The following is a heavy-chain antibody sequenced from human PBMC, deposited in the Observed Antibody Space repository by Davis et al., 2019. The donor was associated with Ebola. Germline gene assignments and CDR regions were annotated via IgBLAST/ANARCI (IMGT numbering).Heavy chain of an antibody. CDR2: IGTIGGDT. D-gene: IGHD2-15*01. CDR1: GFTFSSYA. Sequence: GESLKISCAASGFTFSSYAMSWVRQAPGKGLEWVSGIGTIGGDTHYADSVKGRFTISRDDAKNSLYLQMDSLRAGDTAIYYCARANSGCTGGGCFSGHWFDPWGQGTLVTVSS. V-gene: IGHV3-23*01. CDR3: ARANSGCTGGGCFSGHWFDP. J-gene: IGHJ5*02.